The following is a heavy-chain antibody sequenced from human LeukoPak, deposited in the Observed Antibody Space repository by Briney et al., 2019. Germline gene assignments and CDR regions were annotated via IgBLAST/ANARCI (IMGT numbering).Heavy chain of an antibody. CDR3: ARESSVVVPAAKDI. D-gene: IGHD2-2*01. Sequence: GGSLRLSCAASGFTFSSYSMNWVRQAPGKGLEGVSSISSKNYIYYADSVKGRFTISRDNAKNSLYLQMNSLRAEDTAVYYCARESSVVVPAAKDIWGQGTMVTVSS. CDR1: GFTFSSYS. J-gene: IGHJ3*02. CDR2: ISSKNYI. V-gene: IGHV3-21*01.